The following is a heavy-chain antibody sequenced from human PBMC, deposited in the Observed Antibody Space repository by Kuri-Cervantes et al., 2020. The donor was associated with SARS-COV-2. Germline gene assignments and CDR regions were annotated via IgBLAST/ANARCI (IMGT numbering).Heavy chain of an antibody. D-gene: IGHD2-2*01. CDR1: GGSFSGYY. J-gene: IGHJ6*02. V-gene: IGHV4-34*01. Sequence: SQTLSLTCAVYGGSFSGYYWSWIRQPPGKGLEWIGSIYYSGSTYYNPSLKSRVTVSVDRSKNQFSLKLSSVTAADTAVYYCARELVVPAATGYYYYGMDVWGQGTTVTVSS. CDR2: IYYSGST. CDR3: ARELVVPAATGYYYYGMDV.